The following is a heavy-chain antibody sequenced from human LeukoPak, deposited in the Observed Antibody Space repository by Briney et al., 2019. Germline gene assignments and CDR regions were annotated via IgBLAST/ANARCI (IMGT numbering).Heavy chain of an antibody. CDR1: GFTFSSYS. J-gene: IGHJ4*02. D-gene: IGHD3-10*01. Sequence: GGSLRLSCAASGFTFSSYSMNWVRQAPGEGMEWVSSISSSSSYIYYADSVKGRFTISRDNAKNSLYLQMNSLRAEDTAVYYCASFGELFRWGQGTLVTVSS. V-gene: IGHV3-21*01. CDR2: ISSSSSYI. CDR3: ASFGELFR.